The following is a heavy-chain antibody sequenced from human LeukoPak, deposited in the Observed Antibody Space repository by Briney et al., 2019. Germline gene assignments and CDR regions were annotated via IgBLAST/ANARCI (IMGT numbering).Heavy chain of an antibody. CDR2: IYYSGST. V-gene: IGHV4-39*01. D-gene: IGHD4-17*01. Sequence: PSETLSLTCTVSGGSISSSSYYWGWIRQPPGKGLEWIGSIYYSGSTYYNPSLKSRVTISVDTSKNQYSLKLSSVTAADTAVYYCARAYGDYAWWFDPWGQGTLVTVSS. J-gene: IGHJ5*02. CDR1: GGSISSSSYY. CDR3: ARAYGDYAWWFDP.